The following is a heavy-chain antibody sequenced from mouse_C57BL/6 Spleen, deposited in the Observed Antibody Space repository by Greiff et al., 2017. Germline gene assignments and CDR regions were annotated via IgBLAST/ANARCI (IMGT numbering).Heavy chain of an antibody. J-gene: IGHJ2*01. CDR3: ARDAPYYCGSSPYDYDY. CDR2: IYYEGSST. CDR1: GFTFSDYY. D-gene: IGHD1-1*01. Sequence: EVHLVESEGGLVQPGSSMKLSCTASGFTFSDYYMAWVRQVPEKGLEWVANIYYEGSSTYYLDSLKSRFIISRDNAKNILYLQMSSLKSEDTATYYCARDAPYYCGSSPYDYDYWGQGTTLTVSS. V-gene: IGHV5-16*01.